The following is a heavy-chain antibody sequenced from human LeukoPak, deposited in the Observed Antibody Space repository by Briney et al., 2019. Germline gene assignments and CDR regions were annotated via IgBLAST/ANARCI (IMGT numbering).Heavy chain of an antibody. J-gene: IGHJ2*01. V-gene: IGHV3-23*01. CDR1: GFTFSNYA. CDR3: AKVGIRISLIVVVFTTADDWYFDL. CDR2: ISGSGGST. D-gene: IGHD3-22*01. Sequence: GSLRLSCAASGFTFSNYAMSWVRQAPGKGLEWVSGISGSGGSTYYADSVKGRLTISRDNSKYTVYLQMDSLRAEYTAVYYCAKVGIRISLIVVVFTTADDWYFDLWGRGTLVTVSS.